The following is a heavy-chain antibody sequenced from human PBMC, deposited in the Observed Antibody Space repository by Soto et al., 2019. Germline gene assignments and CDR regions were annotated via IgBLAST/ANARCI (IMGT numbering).Heavy chain of an antibody. V-gene: IGHV3-73*01. CDR2: IRSKANNYAT. D-gene: IGHD1-26*01. CDR1: GFTFSGSA. J-gene: IGHJ3*02. Sequence: GGSLRLSRAASGFTFSGSAMHWVRQASGKGLEWVGRIRSKANNYATAYGASVKGRFTISRDDSKNTAYLQMNSLKTEDTAVYYCAKGQTTIMAFENWGQGTMVTVSS. CDR3: AKGQTTIMAFEN.